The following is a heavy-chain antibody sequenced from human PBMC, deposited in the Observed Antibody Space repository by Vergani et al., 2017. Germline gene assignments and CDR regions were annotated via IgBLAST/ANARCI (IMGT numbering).Heavy chain of an antibody. CDR1: GFTFSSYA. Sequence: EVQLLESGGGLVQPGGSLRLSCAASGFTFSSYAMSWVRQAPGKGLEWDSAISGSGGSTYYADSVKGRFTISRDNSKNTLYLQMNSLRAEDTAVYYCAKACRYCSGGSCYPYYYYGMDVWGQGTTVTVSS. CDR2: ISGSGGST. D-gene: IGHD2-15*01. V-gene: IGHV3-23*01. CDR3: AKACRYCSGGSCYPYYYYGMDV. J-gene: IGHJ6*02.